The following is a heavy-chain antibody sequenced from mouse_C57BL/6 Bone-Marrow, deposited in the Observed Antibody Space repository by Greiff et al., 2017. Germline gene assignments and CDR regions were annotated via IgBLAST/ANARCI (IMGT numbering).Heavy chain of an antibody. J-gene: IGHJ1*03. Sequence: EVQLQQSGGGLVKPGGSLKLSCAASGFTFSSYAMSWVRQTPEKRLEWVATISDGGSYTYYPDNVKGRFTISRDNAKNNLYLQMSHLKSEDTAMYYCARVYYYGSRYWYFDVWGTGTTVTVSS. CDR3: ARVYYYGSRYWYFDV. CDR2: ISDGGSYT. D-gene: IGHD1-1*01. CDR1: GFTFSSYA. V-gene: IGHV5-4*01.